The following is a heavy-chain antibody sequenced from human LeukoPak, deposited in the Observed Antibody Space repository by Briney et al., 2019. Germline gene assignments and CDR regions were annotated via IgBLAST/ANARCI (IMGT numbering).Heavy chain of an antibody. J-gene: IGHJ5*02. Sequence: SETLSLTCTVSGGSISSYYWSWIRQPPGKGLEWIGYIYYSGSTNYNSSLKSRVTISVDTSKNQFSLKLSSVTAADTAVYYCARDPGRSSSWYPGLGSYWFDPWGQGTLVTVSS. D-gene: IGHD6-13*01. CDR3: ARDPGRSSSWYPGLGSYWFDP. CDR1: GGSISSYY. V-gene: IGHV4-59*01. CDR2: IYYSGST.